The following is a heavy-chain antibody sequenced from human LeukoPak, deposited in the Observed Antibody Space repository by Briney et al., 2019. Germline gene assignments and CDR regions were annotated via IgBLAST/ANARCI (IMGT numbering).Heavy chain of an antibody. CDR3: ARDRTRPGRHQQGGYYGSGSYYNGFVDV. CDR1: GFTFSSYG. D-gene: IGHD3-10*01. Sequence: GGSLRLSCAASGFTFSSYGMHWVRQAPGKGLEWVAFIRYDGSNKYYADSVKGRFTISRDNAKNSLYLQMNSLRAEDTAVYYCARDRTRPGRHQQGGYYGSGSYYNGFVDVWGKGTTVTVSS. J-gene: IGHJ6*04. CDR2: IRYDGSNK. V-gene: IGHV3-30*02.